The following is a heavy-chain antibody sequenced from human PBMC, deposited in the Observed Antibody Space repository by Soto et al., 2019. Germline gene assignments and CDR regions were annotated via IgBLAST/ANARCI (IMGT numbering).Heavy chain of an antibody. D-gene: IGHD6-25*01. CDR1: GYSFTSYW. J-gene: IGHJ5*02. CDR2: NYPGDSNT. V-gene: IGHV5-51*01. CDR3: ARLNHKRLQCFDP. Sequence: GGSLKISCQGSGYSFTSYWMVLGLHMPRKGLEWRETNYPGDSNTRYSPSFQGHITISADKTISTAYLQWGSLKASDTDMYDCARLNHKRLQCFDPWGQGTLVTVYS.